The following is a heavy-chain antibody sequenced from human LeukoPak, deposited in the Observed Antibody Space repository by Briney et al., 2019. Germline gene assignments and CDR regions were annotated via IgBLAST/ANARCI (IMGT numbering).Heavy chain of an antibody. J-gene: IGHJ4*02. Sequence: GGSLRLSCIASGFVFSRDNMNWVRRAPGKGLEWVAHISEAIYYADSVQGRFTISRDNAKNSLYLQMSYLRAEDTAMYYCVREVGRPKTFYFDSWGRGTPVTVSS. V-gene: IGHV3-48*04. CDR3: VREVGRPKTFYFDS. CDR1: GFVFSRDN. D-gene: IGHD3-16*01. CDR2: ISEAI.